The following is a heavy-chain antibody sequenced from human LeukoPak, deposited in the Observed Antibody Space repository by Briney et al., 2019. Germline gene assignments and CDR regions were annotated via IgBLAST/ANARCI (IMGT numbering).Heavy chain of an antibody. CDR3: ARNGRVRRVVKDLFEY. CDR2: VSPYNGNT. V-gene: IGHV1-18*01. J-gene: IGHJ4*02. Sequence: ASVRVSCKTSGYTFTDYDITWVRQAPGQGLEWMGRVSPYNGNTYYSQRFQDRVTITKDTSTGTAYMDLRNLRTDDTAMYYCARNGRVRRVVKDLFEYWGQGTLVAVSS. CDR1: GYTFTDYD. D-gene: IGHD3-10*01.